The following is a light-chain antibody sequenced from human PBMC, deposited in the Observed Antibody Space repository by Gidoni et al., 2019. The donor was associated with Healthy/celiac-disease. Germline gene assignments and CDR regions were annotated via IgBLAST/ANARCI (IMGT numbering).Light chain of an antibody. CDR1: QSISSY. V-gene: IGKV1-39*01. Sequence: DTQMTQFPSSLSASVGDRVTITCRASQSISSYFNWYQQKPGKAPKLLIYAASSLQSGVPSRFSGSGSGTDFTLTISSLQPEDFATYYCQQSYSTPYTFGQGTKLEIK. CDR2: AAS. CDR3: QQSYSTPYT. J-gene: IGKJ2*01.